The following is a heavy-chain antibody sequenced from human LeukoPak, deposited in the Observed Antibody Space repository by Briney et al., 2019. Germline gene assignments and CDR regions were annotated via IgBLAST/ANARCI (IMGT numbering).Heavy chain of an antibody. V-gene: IGHV4-34*01. D-gene: IGHD2-8*02. J-gene: IGHJ4*02. Sequence: PSETLSLTCAVYGGSFSGYYWSWIRQPPGKGLEWIGEINHSGSTNYNPSLKSRVTISVDTSKNQFSLKLSSVTVADTAVYYCARQKKIVLVVYAIGYYFDYWGQGTLVTVSS. CDR3: ARQKKIVLVVYAIGYYFDY. CDR1: GGSFSGYY. CDR2: INHSGST.